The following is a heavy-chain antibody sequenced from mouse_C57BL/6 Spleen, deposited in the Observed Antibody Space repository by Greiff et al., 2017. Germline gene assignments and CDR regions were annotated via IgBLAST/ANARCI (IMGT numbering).Heavy chain of an antibody. CDR3: ARWGYGSSHGYAMDY. CDR1: GYSFTGYY. J-gene: IGHJ4*01. Sequence: VQLQQSGPELVKPGASVKISCKASGYSFTGYYMNWVKQSPEKSLEWIGEINPSTGGTTYNQKFKAKATLTVDKSSSTDYMQLKSLTSEDSAVYYCARWGYGSSHGYAMDYWGQGTSVTVSS. CDR2: INPSTGGT. V-gene: IGHV1-42*01. D-gene: IGHD1-1*01.